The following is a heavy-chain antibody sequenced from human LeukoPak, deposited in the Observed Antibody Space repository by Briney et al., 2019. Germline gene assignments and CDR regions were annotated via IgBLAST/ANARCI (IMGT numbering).Heavy chain of an antibody. CDR2: INPNSGGT. V-gene: IGHV1-2*02. Sequence: GASVKVSCKASGYTFTGSYMHWVRQAPGQGLEWMGWINPNSGGTNYAQKFQGRVTMTTDTSTSTAYMELRSLRSDDTAVYYCAIGGLGVPFDYWGQGTLVTVSS. J-gene: IGHJ4*02. CDR3: AIGGLGVPFDY. D-gene: IGHD3-16*01. CDR1: GYTFTGSY.